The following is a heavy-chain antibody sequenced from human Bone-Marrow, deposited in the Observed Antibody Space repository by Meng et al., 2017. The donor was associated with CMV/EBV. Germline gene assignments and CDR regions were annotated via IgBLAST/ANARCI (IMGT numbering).Heavy chain of an antibody. CDR3: LLRGVTTLDY. CDR2: VFHSGRS. D-gene: IGHD4-11*01. J-gene: IGHJ4*02. V-gene: IGHV4-39*01. CDR1: GDAISSNTYY. Sequence: SETLSLTCSVSGDAISSNTYYRGWVRQPPGKGLEWIGSVFHSGRSYYNPSLESRVIISVDTSKNQFSLKLNYVTAADTAVYYCLLRGVTTLDYWGQGTLVTVSS.